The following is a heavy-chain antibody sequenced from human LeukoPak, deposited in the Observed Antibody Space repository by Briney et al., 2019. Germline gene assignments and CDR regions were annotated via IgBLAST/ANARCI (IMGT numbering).Heavy chain of an antibody. CDR3: ARSRYGGPWTFDY. CDR2: IYYSGST. Sequence: SETLSLTCTVSGGSISSYYWSWIRQHPGKGLEWIGYIYYSGSTYYNPSLKSRVTISVDTSKNQFSLKLSSVTAADTAVYYCARSRYGGPWTFDYWGQGTLVTVSS. V-gene: IGHV4-59*06. J-gene: IGHJ4*02. D-gene: IGHD1-1*01. CDR1: GGSISSYY.